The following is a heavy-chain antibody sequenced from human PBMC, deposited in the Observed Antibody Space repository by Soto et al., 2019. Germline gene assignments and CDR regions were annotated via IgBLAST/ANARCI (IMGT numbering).Heavy chain of an antibody. J-gene: IGHJ6*02. D-gene: IGHD3-10*01. CDR2: IYYSGST. V-gene: IGHV4-31*03. CDR1: GGSISSGGYY. CDR3: ARVFQVDLFYGMDV. Sequence: SETLSLTCTVAGGSISSGGYYWSWIRQHLGKGLEWIGYIYYSGSTYYNPSLKSRVTISLDTSKNHFSLKLSSVTAADTAVYYCARVFQVDLFYGMDVWGHGTTVTVSS.